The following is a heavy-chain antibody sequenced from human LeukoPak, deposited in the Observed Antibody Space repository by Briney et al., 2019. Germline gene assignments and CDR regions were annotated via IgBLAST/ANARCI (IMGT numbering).Heavy chain of an antibody. D-gene: IGHD2-15*01. V-gene: IGHV1-69*13. CDR1: GGTFSSYA. CDR3: ARSGYCSGGSCRNWFDP. CDR2: IIPIFGTA. J-gene: IGHJ5*02. Sequence: SVKVSCTASGGTFSSYAISWVRQAPGQGLEWMGGIIPIFGTANYAQKFQGRVTITADESTSTAYMELSSLRSEDTAVYYCARSGYCSGGSCRNWFDPWGQGTLVTVSS.